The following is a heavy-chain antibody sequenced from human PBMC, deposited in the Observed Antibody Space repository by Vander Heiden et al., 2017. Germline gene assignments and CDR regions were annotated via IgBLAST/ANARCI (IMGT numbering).Heavy chain of an antibody. CDR2: IWYDGSNK. CDR3: ARDRADGWLHKPEYYFDY. CDR1: GFTFSSHG. J-gene: IGHJ4*02. V-gene: IGHV3-33*01. D-gene: IGHD5-12*01. Sequence: QVQLVESGGGVVQPGRSLRLSCAASGFTFSSHGMHWVRQAPGKGLEWVAVIWYDGSNKYYADSVKGRFTISRDNSKNTLYLQMNSLRAEDTAVYYCARDRADGWLHKPEYYFDYWGQGTLVTVSS.